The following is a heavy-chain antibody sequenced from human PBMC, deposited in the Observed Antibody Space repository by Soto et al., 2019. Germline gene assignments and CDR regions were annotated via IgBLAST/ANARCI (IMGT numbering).Heavy chain of an antibody. CDR1: GFTFSSYS. V-gene: IGHV3-21*01. J-gene: IGHJ4*02. CDR3: AREHKSKTGTTRLDY. CDR2: ISSSSSYI. D-gene: IGHD1-7*01. Sequence: GGSLRLSCAASGFTFSSYSMNWVRQAPGKGLEWVSSISSSSSYIYYADSVKGRFTISRDNAKNSLYLQMNSLRAEDTAVYYCAREHKSKTGTTRLDYWGQGTLVTVSS.